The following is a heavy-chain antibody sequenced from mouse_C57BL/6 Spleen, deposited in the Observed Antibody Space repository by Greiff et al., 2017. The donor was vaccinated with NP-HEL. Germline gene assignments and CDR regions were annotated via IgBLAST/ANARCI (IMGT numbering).Heavy chain of an antibody. D-gene: IGHD1-1*01. CDR3: ARNPLYYSGAMDY. CDR2: INPSNGGT. V-gene: IGHV1-53*01. Sequence: QVQLQQPGTELVKPGASVKLSCKASGYTFTSYWMHWVKQRPGQGLEWIGNINPSNGGTNYNEKFKSKDTLTVDKSSSTAYMQLSSLSSEDSAVYYCARNPLYYSGAMDYWGQGTSVTVSS. J-gene: IGHJ4*01. CDR1: GYTFTSYW.